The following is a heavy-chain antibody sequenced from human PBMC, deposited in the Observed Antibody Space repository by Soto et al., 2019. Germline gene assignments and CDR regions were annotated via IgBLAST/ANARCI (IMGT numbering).Heavy chain of an antibody. CDR1: GYTFTNYY. V-gene: IGHV1-46*01. CDR3: ARGRLFSSSSRGLGYYGMDD. Sequence: ASVKVSCKASGYTFTNYYMHWVRQAPGQGPEWMGIISPRDGGTSNAQKFQGRLTMTADTSTSTLYMKLSSLTSEDTAVYYCARGRLFSSSSRGLGYYGMDDWGHGTTGTVS. D-gene: IGHD6-6*01. CDR2: ISPRDGGT. J-gene: IGHJ6*02.